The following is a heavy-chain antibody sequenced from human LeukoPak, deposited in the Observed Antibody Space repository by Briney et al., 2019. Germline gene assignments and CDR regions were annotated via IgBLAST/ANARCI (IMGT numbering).Heavy chain of an antibody. J-gene: IGHJ4*02. Sequence: GGSLRLSCAASGFTFSSYAMSWVRQAPGKGLEWVSAISGSGGSTYYADSVKGRFTISRDNSKNTLYLQMNSLRAEDTAVYYRAKDGDYYGSGSYYENFDYWGQGTLVTVSS. CDR2: ISGSGGST. D-gene: IGHD3-10*01. V-gene: IGHV3-23*01. CDR3: AKDGDYYGSGSYYENFDY. CDR1: GFTFSSYA.